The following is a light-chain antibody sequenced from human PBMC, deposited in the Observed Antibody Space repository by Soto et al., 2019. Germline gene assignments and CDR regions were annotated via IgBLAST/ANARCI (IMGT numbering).Light chain of an antibody. CDR1: QSVSSNY. Sequence: EIVLTQSPGTLSLSSGERATLSCRASQSVSSNYLAWYQQKPGQAPRLLIFGASSRATGIPDRFSGSGSGTDFTLTIRRLEPEDFAVYYCQQYGSSPLTFGGGTKVEI. V-gene: IGKV3-20*01. CDR3: QQYGSSPLT. J-gene: IGKJ4*01. CDR2: GAS.